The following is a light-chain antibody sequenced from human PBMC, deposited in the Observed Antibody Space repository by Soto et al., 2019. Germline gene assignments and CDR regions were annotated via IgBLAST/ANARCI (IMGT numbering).Light chain of an antibody. J-gene: IGLJ1*01. Sequence: ALTQPRSVSGSAGQAVTISSTGSSRDVGGYNYVSWYQQHPGKASKLMIYDVTRRLSGVPDRFSGSKSGNTASPTISGLQAQDETDYYCCSYAGSYTYVFGTGTKV. V-gene: IGLV2-11*01. CDR3: CSYAGSYTYV. CDR1: SRDVGGYNY. CDR2: DVT.